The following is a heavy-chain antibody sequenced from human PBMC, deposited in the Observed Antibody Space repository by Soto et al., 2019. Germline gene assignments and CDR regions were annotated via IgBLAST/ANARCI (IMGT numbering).Heavy chain of an antibody. CDR3: AKSLGDYVYYFDY. V-gene: IGHV3-23*01. J-gene: IGHJ4*02. Sequence: GGSLSLSCAASGVTFSSYAMSWVRQAPGKGLEWVSAISGSGGSTYYADSVKGRFTISRDNSKNTLYLQMNSLRAEDTAVYYCAKSLGDYVYYFDYWGRGTLVTVSS. CDR1: GVTFSSYA. D-gene: IGHD4-17*01. CDR2: ISGSGGST.